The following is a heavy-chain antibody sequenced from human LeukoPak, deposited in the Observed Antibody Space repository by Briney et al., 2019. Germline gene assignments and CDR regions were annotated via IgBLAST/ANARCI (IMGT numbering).Heavy chain of an antibody. CDR3: AREGSYDFWSGYLYYFDY. CDR2: FDPEDGET. Sequence: ASVKVSCKVSGYTLTELSMHWVRQAPGKGLEWMGGFDPEDGETIYAQKFQGRVTMTEDTSTDTAYMELSSLRSEDTAVYYCAREGSYDFWSGYLYYFDYWGQGTLVTVSS. D-gene: IGHD3-3*01. V-gene: IGHV1-24*01. CDR1: GYTLTELS. J-gene: IGHJ4*02.